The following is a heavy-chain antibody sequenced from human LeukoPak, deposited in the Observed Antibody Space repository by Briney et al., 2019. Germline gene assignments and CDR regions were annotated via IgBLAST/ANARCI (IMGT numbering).Heavy chain of an antibody. Sequence: GASVKVSCKASGGTFSSYAISWVRQAPGQGLEWMGGIIPIFGTANYAQKFQGRVTITADESTSTAYMELSSLRSEDTAVYYCARSALRYFDRLLPYWGQGTLVTVSS. CDR2: IIPIFGTA. J-gene: IGHJ4*02. D-gene: IGHD3-9*01. CDR1: GGTFSSYA. CDR3: ARSALRYFDRLLPY. V-gene: IGHV1-69*13.